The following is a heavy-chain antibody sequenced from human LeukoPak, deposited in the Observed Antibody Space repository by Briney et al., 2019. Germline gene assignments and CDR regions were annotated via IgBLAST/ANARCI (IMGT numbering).Heavy chain of an antibody. CDR1: GDSVSSNSAT. D-gene: IGHD4/OR15-4a*01. CDR2: TYYRSTWYN. CDR3: ARVRTTTGWFDP. V-gene: IGHV6-1*01. J-gene: IGHJ5*02. Sequence: SQTLSLTCVISGDSVSSNSATWNWIRQSPSRGLKWLGRTYYRSTWYNDYAVSVKSRITFNADTSKNHFSLQLNSVTPEDTAVYYCARVRTTTGWFDPWGQGTLVTVSS.